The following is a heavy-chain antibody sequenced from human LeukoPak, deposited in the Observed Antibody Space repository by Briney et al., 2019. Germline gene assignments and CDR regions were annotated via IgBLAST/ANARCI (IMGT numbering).Heavy chain of an antibody. D-gene: IGHD6-13*01. Sequence: GGSLRLSCAASGFTFSSYSMNWVRQAPGKGLEWVSSISSSSTYIYYADSVKGRFTISRDNAKNSLYLQMNSLRAEDTAVYFCAKDPFRFTSRSGAYYFDYWGQGTLVTVSS. CDR1: GFTFSSYS. V-gene: IGHV3-21*04. J-gene: IGHJ4*02. CDR3: AKDPFRFTSRSGAYYFDY. CDR2: ISSSSTYI.